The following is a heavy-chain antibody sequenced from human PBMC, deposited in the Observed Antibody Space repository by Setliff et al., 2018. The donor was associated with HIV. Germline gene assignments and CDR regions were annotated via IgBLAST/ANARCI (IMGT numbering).Heavy chain of an antibody. D-gene: IGHD4-17*01. J-gene: IGHJ5*02. CDR1: GYSSTSGYY. CDR3: ARLWLHYGAEIPKFDP. V-gene: IGHV4-38-2*01. Sequence: PSETLSLTCVVSGYSSTSGYYWAWIRQPPGRGLEWIGHIFQSGSTYYSPSLKNRVSMSVDTSQNQFSLRLTSVTAADTAVYFCARLWLHYGAEIPKFDPWGQGTLVTVSS. CDR2: IFQSGST.